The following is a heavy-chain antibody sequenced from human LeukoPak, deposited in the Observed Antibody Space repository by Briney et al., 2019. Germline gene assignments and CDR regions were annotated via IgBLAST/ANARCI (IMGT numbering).Heavy chain of an antibody. CDR3: ARQRCTNGVCYYYYMDV. Sequence: SVKVSCKASGGTFSSYAISWVRQAPGQGLEWMGGIIPIFGTANYAQKFQGRVTITADESTSTAYMELSSLRSEDTAVYYCARQRCTNGVCYYYYMDVWGKGTTVTVSS. V-gene: IGHV1-69*13. D-gene: IGHD2-8*01. CDR2: IIPIFGTA. J-gene: IGHJ6*03. CDR1: GGTFSSYA.